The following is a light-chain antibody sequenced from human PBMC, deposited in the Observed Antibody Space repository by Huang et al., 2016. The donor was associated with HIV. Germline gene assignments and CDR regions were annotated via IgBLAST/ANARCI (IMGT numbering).Light chain of an antibody. CDR3: QQRSDRLLT. CDR1: QSVTTY. V-gene: IGKV3-11*01. J-gene: IGKJ4*01. CDR2: DAS. Sequence: EIVLTQSPETLSLSPGERATLSCKASQSVTTYLAWYQQKPGQAPRLLIYDASKRATGIPARFSGSGSGTDFTLTINSLDPEDFAVYYCQQRSDRLLTFGGGTKVEIK.